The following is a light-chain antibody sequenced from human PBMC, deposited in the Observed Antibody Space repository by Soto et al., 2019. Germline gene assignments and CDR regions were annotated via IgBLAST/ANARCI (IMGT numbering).Light chain of an antibody. CDR3: SSYAGSNNYV. J-gene: IGLJ1*01. Sequence: QSALTQPPSASGSPGQSVTISCTGTSSDVGGYDFVSWYQQHPGKAPKLMIYEVNNRPSGVPDRFSGSKSGNTASLTVSGLQAEDEADYYCSSYAGSNNYVFGTGTKLTVL. CDR2: EVN. V-gene: IGLV2-8*01. CDR1: SSDVGGYDF.